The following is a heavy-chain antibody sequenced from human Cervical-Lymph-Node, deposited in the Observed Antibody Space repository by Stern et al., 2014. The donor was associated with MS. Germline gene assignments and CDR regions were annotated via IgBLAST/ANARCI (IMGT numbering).Heavy chain of an antibody. V-gene: IGHV3-9*01. J-gene: IGHJ4*02. CDR1: GFTFNDYS. CDR3: AKTTVTTRPFEY. Sequence: LVQPGRSLRLSCAASGFTFNDYSMHWVRQAPGKGLEWVSGISWDSGSTDYAASVKGRFAISRDNAKNSLFLHMNSLRPEDTAFYYCAKTTVTTRPFEYWGQGTLVTVSS. D-gene: IGHD4-17*01. CDR2: ISWDSGST.